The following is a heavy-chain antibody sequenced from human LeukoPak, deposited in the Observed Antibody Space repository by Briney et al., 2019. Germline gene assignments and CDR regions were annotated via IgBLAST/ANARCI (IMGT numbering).Heavy chain of an antibody. V-gene: IGHV3-74*01. CDR1: GFTFGNSW. Sequence: GGSLRLSCAASGFTFGNSWVHWVRQAPGKGLVWVSLINADGSTRTYADSVKGRFTISRGNAKNTLSLQMNSLTIEDTAVYYCVVVVEPADSDGFDVWGQGTMITVSS. CDR3: VVVVEPADSDGFDV. J-gene: IGHJ3*01. CDR2: INADGSTR. D-gene: IGHD2-2*01.